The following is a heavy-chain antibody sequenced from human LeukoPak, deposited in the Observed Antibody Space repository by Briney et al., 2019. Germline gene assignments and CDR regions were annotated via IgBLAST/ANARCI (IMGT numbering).Heavy chain of an antibody. J-gene: IGHJ3*02. V-gene: IGHV4-59*01. CDR1: GDSISTYY. Sequence: SETLSLTCTVSGDSISTYYWSWFRQPPGKGLEWIAYIDYRGSTTYNPSLRSRVTISVDTSRNQFSLKLYSVTAADTAVYYCARSRSGYSYDHAAFEIWGQGTMVTVSS. D-gene: IGHD5-18*01. CDR3: ARSRSGYSYDHAAFEI. CDR2: IDYRGST.